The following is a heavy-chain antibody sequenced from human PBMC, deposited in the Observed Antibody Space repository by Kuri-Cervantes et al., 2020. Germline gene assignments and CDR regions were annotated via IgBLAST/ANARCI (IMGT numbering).Heavy chain of an antibody. V-gene: IGHV5-51*01. D-gene: IGHD1-26*01. CDR2: IYPGDSNT. CDR3: ARAPVYSGSYYWFDH. J-gene: IGHJ5*02. Sequence: GGSLRLSCKGSGYSFTNYCIGWVRQMPGKGLEWMGIIYPGDSNTIYSPSFQGQVTISADKSINTAYLQWSSLKASDTAMYYCARAPVYSGSYYWFDHWGQGTLVTVSS. CDR1: GYSFTNYC.